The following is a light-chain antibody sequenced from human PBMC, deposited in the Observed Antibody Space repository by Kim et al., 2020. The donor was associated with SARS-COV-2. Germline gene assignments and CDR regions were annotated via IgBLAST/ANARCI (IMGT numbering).Light chain of an antibody. CDR1: SGRGSCA. J-gene: IGLJ2*01. Sequence: SVKVTCTLGSGRGSCAVGGHQQQPEKGPRDVMKLNTGGSKSKGDGSPDRFSGSSSGAERYLTISSLQSEDEADYYCETWGTGIVVVGGGTQLTVL. CDR2: LNTGGSK. CDR3: ETWGTGIVV. V-gene: IGLV4-69*01.